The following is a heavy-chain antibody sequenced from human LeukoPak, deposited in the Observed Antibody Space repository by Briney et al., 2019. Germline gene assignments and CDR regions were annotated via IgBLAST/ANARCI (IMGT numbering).Heavy chain of an antibody. J-gene: IGHJ6*02. CDR3: AGTAASYYYYYGMDV. V-gene: IGHV4-59*01. CDR2: IYYSGST. CDR1: NDSLGTSY. Sequence: SETLSLTCTVSNDSLGTSYWSWIRQPPGKGLEWIGYIYYSGSTNYNPSLKSRVTISVDTSKNQFSLKLSSVTAADTAVYYCAGTAASYYYYYGMDVWGQGTTVTVSS. D-gene: IGHD6-25*01.